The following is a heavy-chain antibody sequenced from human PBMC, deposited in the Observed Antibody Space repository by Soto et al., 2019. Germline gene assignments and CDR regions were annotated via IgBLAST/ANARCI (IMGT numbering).Heavy chain of an antibody. D-gene: IGHD2-8*01. CDR2: IIPIFGTA. J-gene: IGHJ3*02. Sequence: ASVKVSCKASGGTFSSYAISWVRQAPGQGLEWMGGIIPIFGTANYAQKFQGRVTITADESTSTAYMELSSLRSEDTAVYYCATLPYCPNGVCYQNAFDIWGQGRMVTVS. CDR1: GGTFSSYA. CDR3: ATLPYCPNGVCYQNAFDI. V-gene: IGHV1-69*13.